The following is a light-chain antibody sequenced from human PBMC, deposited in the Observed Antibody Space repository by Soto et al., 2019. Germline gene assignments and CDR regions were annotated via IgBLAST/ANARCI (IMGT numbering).Light chain of an antibody. CDR2: KAS. CDR1: QSISSW. V-gene: IGKV1-5*03. Sequence: DIQMTQSPSTLSASVGDRVTITCRASQSISSWLAWYQQKPGKAPKLLIYKASSLESGVPSRFSGSGSGTEFTLTISSLQPYDFATYYCQQYNSYPYTFGHGTKLEIK. J-gene: IGKJ2*01. CDR3: QQYNSYPYT.